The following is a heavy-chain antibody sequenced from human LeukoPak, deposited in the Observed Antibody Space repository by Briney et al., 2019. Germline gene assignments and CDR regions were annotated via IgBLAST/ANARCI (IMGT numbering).Heavy chain of an antibody. V-gene: IGHV3-30*02. CDR1: GFTFSSYG. CDR2: IRFDGSNK. CDR3: AKPHFDY. Sequence: GGSLRLSCAASGFTFSSYGIHWVRQAPGKGLEWVAFIRFDGSNKYYADSVKGRFTISRDNSKNMLYLQMNSLRAEDTAVYYCAKPHFDYWGQGTLVTVSS. J-gene: IGHJ4*02.